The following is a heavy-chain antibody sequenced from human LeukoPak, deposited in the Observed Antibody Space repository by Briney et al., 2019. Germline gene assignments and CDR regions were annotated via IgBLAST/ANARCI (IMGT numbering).Heavy chain of an antibody. D-gene: IGHD3-9*01. Sequence: TGGSLRLSCAASGFTFSSYWMSWVRQAPGMGLEWVANIKKDGSEKSYVDSVKGRFTISRDNAKNSLYLQMNSLRAEDTAVYYCARGKEYFDWLLRAYYFDYWGQGALVTVSS. CDR3: ARGKEYFDWLLRAYYFDY. CDR1: GFTFSSYW. V-gene: IGHV3-7*01. J-gene: IGHJ4*02. CDR2: IKKDGSEK.